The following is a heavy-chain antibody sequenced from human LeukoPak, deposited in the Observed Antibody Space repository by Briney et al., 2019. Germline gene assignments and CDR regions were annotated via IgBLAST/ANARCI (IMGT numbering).Heavy chain of an antibody. Sequence: GGSLRLSCAASGFTFSSYAMHWVRQAPGKGLEWVAVISYDGSNKYYADSVMGRFTISRDNSKNTLYLQMNSLRAEDTAVYYCAREGVSSGFYPRPYYFDYWGQGTLVTVSS. V-gene: IGHV3-30-3*01. CDR3: AREGVSSGFYPRPYYFDY. J-gene: IGHJ4*02. CDR2: ISYDGSNK. D-gene: IGHD3-22*01. CDR1: GFTFSSYA.